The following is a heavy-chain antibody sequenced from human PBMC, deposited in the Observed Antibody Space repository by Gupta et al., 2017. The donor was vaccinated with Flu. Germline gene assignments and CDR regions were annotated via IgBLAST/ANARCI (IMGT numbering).Heavy chain of an antibody. CDR2: INHSGST. J-gene: IGHJ6*03. D-gene: IGHD3-10*01. V-gene: IGHV4-34*01. CDR3: ARGNYYGSGSYYSRHYYYMDV. Sequence: LEWIGEINHSGSTNYNPSLKSRVTISVDTSKNQFSLKLSSVTAADTAAYYCARGNYYGSGSYYSRHYYYMDVWGKGTTVTVSS.